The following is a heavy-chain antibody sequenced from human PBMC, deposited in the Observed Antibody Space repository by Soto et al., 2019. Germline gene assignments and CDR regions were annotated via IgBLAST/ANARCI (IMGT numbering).Heavy chain of an antibody. CDR3: ARDGMAYYDSSGYRKDWFDP. CDR1: GGTFSSYA. Sequence: QVQLVQSGAEVKKPGSSVKVSCKASGGTFSSYAISWVRQAPGQGLEWMGGIIPIFGTANYAQKFQGRVTMTADESTSTAYMELSSLRSEDTAVYYCARDGMAYYDSSGYRKDWFDPWGQGTLVTVSS. J-gene: IGHJ5*02. CDR2: IIPIFGTA. D-gene: IGHD3-22*01. V-gene: IGHV1-69*12.